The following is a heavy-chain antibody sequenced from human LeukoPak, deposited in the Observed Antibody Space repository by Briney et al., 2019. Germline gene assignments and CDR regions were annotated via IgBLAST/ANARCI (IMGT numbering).Heavy chain of an antibody. CDR3: ARTWWGNDY. D-gene: IGHD2-15*01. J-gene: IGHJ4*02. CDR2: INHSGST. V-gene: IGHV4-34*01. Sequence: SETLSLTCAVYGGSFSGYYWSWIRQPPGKGLEWIGEINHSGSTNYNPSLKSRVTISVDTSKNQFSLKLSSVAAADTAVYYCARTWWGNDYWGQGTLVTVSS. CDR1: GGSFSGYY.